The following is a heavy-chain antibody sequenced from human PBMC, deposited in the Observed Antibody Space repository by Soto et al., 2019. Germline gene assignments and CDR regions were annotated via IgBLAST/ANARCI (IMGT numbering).Heavy chain of an antibody. Sequence: QVHLVESGGGLVKPGGSLRLSCAASGFSFSDYYMSWIRQAPGKGLEWVSYISGTGSTIYYAESVKGRFTISRDNAKNSLDVQMNSLRAEDTAVYYCARVGYCSTNSCYGDYWGQGTLVTVSS. CDR2: ISGTGSTI. V-gene: IGHV3-11*01. CDR3: ARVGYCSTNSCYGDY. CDR1: GFSFSDYY. J-gene: IGHJ4*02. D-gene: IGHD2-2*01.